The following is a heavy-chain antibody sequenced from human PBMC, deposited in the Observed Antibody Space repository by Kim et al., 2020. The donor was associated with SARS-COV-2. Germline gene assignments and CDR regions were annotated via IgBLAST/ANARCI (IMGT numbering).Heavy chain of an antibody. Sequence: GGSLRLSCAASGFTVSSNYMSWVRQAPGKGLEWVSVIYSGGSTYYADSVKGRFTISRDNSKNTLYLQMNSLRAEDTAVYYCARDSDRRGDFDYWGQGTLVTVSS. J-gene: IGHJ4*02. CDR2: IYSGGST. D-gene: IGHD3-16*01. CDR1: GFTVSSNY. V-gene: IGHV3-53*01. CDR3: ARDSDRRGDFDY.